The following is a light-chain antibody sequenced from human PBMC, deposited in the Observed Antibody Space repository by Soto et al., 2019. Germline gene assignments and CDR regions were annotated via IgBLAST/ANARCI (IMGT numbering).Light chain of an antibody. CDR3: AAWDDSPSGLYV. CDR1: TSSIGRNY. J-gene: IGLJ1*01. CDR2: RNN. Sequence: QAVVTQPPSASGTPGQRVTISCSGGTSSIGRNYVYWYRQLPGTAPKLVIYRNNQRPSGVPDRFSGSKSGTSASLAIRGLRSEDEADYYCAAWDDSPSGLYVFGTGTKLTVL. V-gene: IGLV1-47*01.